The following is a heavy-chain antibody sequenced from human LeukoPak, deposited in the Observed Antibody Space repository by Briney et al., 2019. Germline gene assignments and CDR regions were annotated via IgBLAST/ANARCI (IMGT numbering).Heavy chain of an antibody. V-gene: IGHV3-30*04. D-gene: IGHD3-22*01. CDR1: GFSFTSFS. Sequence: GGSLRLSCAASGFSFTSFSIHWVRQTPDKGLEWLAVISFGGTTKYYADSVKGRFTISRDNSKNTVFLQMNSLRFEDTALYFCARRWDSSGPIDYWGQGTLVSVSS. CDR3: ARRWDSSGPIDY. J-gene: IGHJ4*01. CDR2: ISFGGTTK.